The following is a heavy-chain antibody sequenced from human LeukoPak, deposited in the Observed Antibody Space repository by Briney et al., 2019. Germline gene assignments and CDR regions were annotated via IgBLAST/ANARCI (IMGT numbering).Heavy chain of an antibody. D-gene: IGHD3-10*01. J-gene: IGHJ6*03. CDR1: SGSISSNNW. V-gene: IGHV4-4*02. Sequence: SETLSLTCAVSSGSISSNNWWSWVRQPPGKGLEWIGEINHSGNTNYNPSLKSRVSISVDTSKKLFSLKLASVTAADTAEYYCARVAKHFRGPLSYYYVDVWGTGTTVTISS. CDR3: ARVAKHFRGPLSYYYVDV. CDR2: INHSGNT.